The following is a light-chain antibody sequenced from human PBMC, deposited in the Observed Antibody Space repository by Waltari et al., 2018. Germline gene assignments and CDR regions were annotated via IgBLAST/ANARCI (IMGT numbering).Light chain of an antibody. J-gene: IGLJ3*02. Sequence: QSVLTQPPSMSGAPGQKVTIPCTGGSSNFGAGYDVHWYQQFPGTAPKLLIFGNTNRPSVVPGRFSGSRSGTSASLTIDGLHSDDEAVYYCQSYDSSLSASVFGGGTTLTVL. CDR2: GNT. CDR1: SSNFGAGYD. CDR3: QSYDSSLSASV. V-gene: IGLV1-40*01.